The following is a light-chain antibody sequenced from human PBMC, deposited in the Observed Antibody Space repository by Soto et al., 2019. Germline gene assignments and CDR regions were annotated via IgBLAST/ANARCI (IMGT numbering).Light chain of an antibody. V-gene: IGKV1-39*01. Sequence: DIQMTQSPSSLSASVGDRVTITCRASQTVITYLSWYQQKPGMAPKLPIYDVSTLQSGVPPRFSGSGSGTDFTLTISSLQPEDFATYFCHQSYSSPRSFGQGTKVEIK. J-gene: IGKJ1*01. CDR1: QTVITY. CDR3: HQSYSSPRS. CDR2: DVS.